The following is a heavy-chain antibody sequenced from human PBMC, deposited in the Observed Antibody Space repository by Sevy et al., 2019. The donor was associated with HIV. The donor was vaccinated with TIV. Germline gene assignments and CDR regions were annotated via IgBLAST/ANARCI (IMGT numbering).Heavy chain of an antibody. CDR2: ISFSGGST. D-gene: IGHD3-3*01. J-gene: IGHJ4*02. Sequence: GGSLRLSCAASGFTFSTYAMTWVRQAPGRGLEWVSVISFSGGSTYYADSVKGRFTISKDNSKNTLYPQMNSLRAEDTAVYYCAKDRVSGAYYTGDFDYWGQGTLVTVSS. CDR1: GFTFSTYA. CDR3: AKDRVSGAYYTGDFDY. V-gene: IGHV3-23*01.